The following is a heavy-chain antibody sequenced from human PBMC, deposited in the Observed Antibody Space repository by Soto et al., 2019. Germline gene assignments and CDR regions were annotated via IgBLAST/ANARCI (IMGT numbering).Heavy chain of an antibody. J-gene: IGHJ4*02. CDR3: AIASFDY. V-gene: IGHV3-30*03. CDR1: GFTFSNYG. CDR2: ISYDGSNK. Sequence: QVQLVESGGGVVQPGRPLTLSCAASGFTFSNYGMQWVRQAPGKGLEWVALISYDGSNKYSADSVKGRFTISRDNSKNTLYLQMNSLRAEDTAVYYCAIASFDYWGQGSLVTVSS.